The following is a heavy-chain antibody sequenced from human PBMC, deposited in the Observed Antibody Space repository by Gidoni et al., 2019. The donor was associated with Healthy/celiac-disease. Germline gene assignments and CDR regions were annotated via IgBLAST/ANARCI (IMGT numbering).Heavy chain of an antibody. CDR1: GYTFTSYY. CDR3: ARASYYYDSSGYYVGGWFDP. J-gene: IGHJ5*02. V-gene: IGHV1-46*03. D-gene: IGHD3-22*01. Sequence: QVQLVQSGAEVKKPGASVKVFCKASGYTFTSYYMHWVRQAPGQGLVWLGRINPSVGSTSDAQKVQGRVTMNRDTYTSTVYMELSSLRSEDTAVYYCARASYYYDSSGYYVGGWFDPWGQGTLVTVSS. CDR2: INPSVGST.